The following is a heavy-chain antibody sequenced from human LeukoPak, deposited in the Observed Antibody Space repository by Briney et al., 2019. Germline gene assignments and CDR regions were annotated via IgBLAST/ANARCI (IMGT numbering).Heavy chain of an antibody. CDR2: IIPIFGTA. Sequence: SVKVSCKSSGGTFSSYAISWVRQAPGQGLEWMGRIIPIFGTANYAQKFQGRVTITTDESTSTAYMELSSLRSEDTAVYYCASSPPLGYCSSTSCPVGAFDIWGQGTMVTVSS. CDR1: GGTFSSYA. J-gene: IGHJ3*02. CDR3: ASSPPLGYCSSTSCPVGAFDI. D-gene: IGHD2-2*01. V-gene: IGHV1-69*05.